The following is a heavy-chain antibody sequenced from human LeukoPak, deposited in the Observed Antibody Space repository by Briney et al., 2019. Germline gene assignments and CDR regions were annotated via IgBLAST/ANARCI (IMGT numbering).Heavy chain of an antibody. CDR2: FSAYSGNT. CDR1: GYTFTSYG. D-gene: IGHD3-3*01. Sequence: ASVKVSCKASGYTFTSYGISWVRQAPGQGLKGMGWFSAYSGNTNYAQKLQGRVTMTTDTSTSTAYMELRSLRSDDTAVYYCARVGGAIFGVPNRAFDIWGQGTMVTVSS. CDR3: ARVGGAIFGVPNRAFDI. V-gene: IGHV1-18*01. J-gene: IGHJ3*02.